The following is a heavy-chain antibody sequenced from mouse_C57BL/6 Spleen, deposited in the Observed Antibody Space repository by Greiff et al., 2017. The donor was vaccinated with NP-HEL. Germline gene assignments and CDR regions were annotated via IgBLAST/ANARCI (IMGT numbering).Heavy chain of an antibody. CDR1: GYTFTDYY. V-gene: IGHV1-76*01. J-gene: IGHJ1*03. Sequence: VQLQQSGAELVRPGASVKLSCKASGYTFTDYYINWVKQRPGQGLEWIARIYPGSGNTYYNEKFKGKATLTAETSSSTAYMQLSSLTAEDSAVYFCARSDDGSTYWYFDVWGTGTTVTVSS. D-gene: IGHD1-1*01. CDR3: ARSDDGSTYWYFDV. CDR2: IYPGSGNT.